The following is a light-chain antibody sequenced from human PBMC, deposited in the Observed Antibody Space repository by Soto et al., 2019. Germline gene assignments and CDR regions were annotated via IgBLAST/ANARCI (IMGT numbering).Light chain of an antibody. CDR3: QQRSNCPRT. CDR2: DAS. CDR1: QSVLSS. J-gene: IGKJ1*01. V-gene: IGKV3-11*01. Sequence: EIVLTQSPATLSLSPGERATLSCRASQSVLSSLAWYQQKPGQAPRLLIYDASNRATGIPARFSGSGSGTDFTLTISSLEPEDFAVYYFQQRSNCPRTFGQGTKVEIK.